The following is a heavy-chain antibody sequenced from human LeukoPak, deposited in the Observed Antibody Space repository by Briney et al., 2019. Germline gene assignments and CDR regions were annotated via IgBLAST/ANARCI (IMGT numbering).Heavy chain of an antibody. CDR2: IYYSGST. Sequence: SETLSLTCTVSGGSISSYYWSWIRQSPGKGLEWIGYIYYSGSTNYNPSLKSRVTISVDTSKNQFSLKLSSVTAADTAVYYCARARNYYDSSGYYSNWFDPWGQGTLVTVSS. CDR3: ARARNYYDSSGYYSNWFDP. J-gene: IGHJ5*02. CDR1: GGSISSYY. D-gene: IGHD3-22*01. V-gene: IGHV4-59*01.